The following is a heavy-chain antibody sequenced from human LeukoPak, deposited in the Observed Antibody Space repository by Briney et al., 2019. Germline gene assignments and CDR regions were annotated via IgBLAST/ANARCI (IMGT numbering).Heavy chain of an antibody. CDR2: IKEDGSEK. CDR3: ARDIAMDGDRPWAFDI. CDR1: GFTFSRYW. V-gene: IGHV3-7*01. Sequence: GGSLRLSCSASGFTFSRYWMTWARQAPGQGLEWVANIKEDGSEKEYVDSVKGRFTISRDNTKNSLFLQMNSLRVEDTAVYYCARDIAMDGDRPWAFDIWGQGAMVSVSS. D-gene: IGHD4-17*01. J-gene: IGHJ3*02.